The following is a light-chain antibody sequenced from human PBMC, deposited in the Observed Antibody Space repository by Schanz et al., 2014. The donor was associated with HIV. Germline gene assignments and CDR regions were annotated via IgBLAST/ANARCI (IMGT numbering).Light chain of an antibody. CDR2: QAS. J-gene: IGKJ2*02. CDR3: LQYDSKSWT. CDR1: QNIDNW. Sequence: DIQMTQSPSTLSASIGDRVTITCRASQNIDNWLAWYQQKPGEAPQVLIYQASILQNGVPSRFTGGGRGTEFTLTISSLQADDFATYFCLQYDSKSWTFGQGTKL. V-gene: IGKV1-5*03.